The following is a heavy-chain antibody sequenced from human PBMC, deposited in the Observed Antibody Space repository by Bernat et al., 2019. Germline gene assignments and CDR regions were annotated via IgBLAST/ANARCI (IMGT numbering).Heavy chain of an antibody. CDR3: ARLADGSDH. CDR1: GYTFTGHY. Sequence: QVWLVQSGAEVKKSGASVKVSCKASGYTFTGHYMHWVRQAPGQGLEWMGWINPNSGGTKFAQKFQGRVTMTRDTSISTAYMELSRLRSDDTAVYYCARLADGSDHWGQPTLIT. CDR2: INPNSGGT. D-gene: IGHD5-24*01. J-gene: IGHJ4*02. V-gene: IGHV1-2*02.